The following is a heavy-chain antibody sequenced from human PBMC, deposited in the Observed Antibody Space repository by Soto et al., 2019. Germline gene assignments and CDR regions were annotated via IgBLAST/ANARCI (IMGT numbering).Heavy chain of an antibody. Sequence: SGPTLVQPTQTLTLTCTFSGFSLSTSGVGVGWIRQPPGKALEWLALIYWDDDKRYSPSLKSRLTITKDTSKNQVVLTMTNMDPVDTATYYCAHRGGWQWLDAGWFDPWGQGTLVTVSS. D-gene: IGHD6-19*01. CDR2: IYWDDDK. CDR3: AHRGGWQWLDAGWFDP. CDR1: GFSLSTSGVG. J-gene: IGHJ5*02. V-gene: IGHV2-5*02.